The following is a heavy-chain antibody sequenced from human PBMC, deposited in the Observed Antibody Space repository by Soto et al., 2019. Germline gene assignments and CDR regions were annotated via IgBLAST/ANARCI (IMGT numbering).Heavy chain of an antibody. CDR3: AARHSGWSPNFDY. J-gene: IGHJ4*02. D-gene: IGHD6-19*01. Sequence: SVKVSCKASGFTFTSSAVQWVRQARGQRLEWIGWIVVGSGNTNYAQKFLERVTITRDMSTSTAYMELSSLRSEDTAVYYCAARHSGWSPNFDYWGQVTLVTVSS. CDR1: GFTFTSSA. CDR2: IVVGSGNT. V-gene: IGHV1-58*01.